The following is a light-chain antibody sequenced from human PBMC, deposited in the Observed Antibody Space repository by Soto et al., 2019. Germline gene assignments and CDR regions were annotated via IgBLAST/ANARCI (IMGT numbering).Light chain of an antibody. CDR3: QQYDSLPLT. V-gene: IGKV1-33*01. CDR1: QGIRTY. CDR2: DVS. J-gene: IGKJ4*02. Sequence: DIRMTQSPSSLSASVGDRVTFTCQASQGIRTYLNWYQVKPGRAPKLLVYDVSTLEPGVPSRFSGSGDGSYFTFIINNLQAEDVATYYCQQYDSLPLTFGGGTKVEIK.